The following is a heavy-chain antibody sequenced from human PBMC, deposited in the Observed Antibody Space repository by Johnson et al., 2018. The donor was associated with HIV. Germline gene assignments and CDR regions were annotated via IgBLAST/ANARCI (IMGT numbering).Heavy chain of an antibody. CDR3: AREGS. V-gene: IGHV3-30-3*01. Sequence: QVQLVESGGGVVQPGRSLRLSCAASGFTFSTYAMHWVRQAPGTGLEWVAVISYDGSNNYYADSVKGRFTISRDNSKNTLYLQRNSLRAEDTAVDYCAREGSWGQGTMVTVSS. J-gene: IGHJ3*01. CDR1: GFTFSTYA. CDR2: ISYDGSNN. D-gene: IGHD3-10*01.